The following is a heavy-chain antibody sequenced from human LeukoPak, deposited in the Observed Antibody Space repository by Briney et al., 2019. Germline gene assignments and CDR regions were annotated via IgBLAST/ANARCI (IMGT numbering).Heavy chain of an antibody. CDR3: VKDHHRGFTMIVVAFDY. D-gene: IGHD3-22*01. J-gene: IGHJ4*02. Sequence: GGSLRLSCAASGFTFSSYAVSWVRQAPGKGLEYVSAISSNGGSTYYADSVKGRFTISRDNSKNTLYLQMSSLRAEDTAVYYCVKDHHRGFTMIVVAFDYWGQGTLVTVSS. CDR1: GFTFSSYA. V-gene: IGHV3-64D*09. CDR2: ISSNGGST.